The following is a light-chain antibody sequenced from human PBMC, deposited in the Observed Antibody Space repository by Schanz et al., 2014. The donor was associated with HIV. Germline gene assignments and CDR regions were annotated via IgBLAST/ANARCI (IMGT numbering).Light chain of an antibody. CDR2: DVS. CDR1: SSDVGGYNY. V-gene: IGLV2-11*01. Sequence: QSALTQPASVSGSPGQSITISCTGTSSDVGGYNYVSWYQQHPGKAPKLMIYDVSNRPSGVPDRFSGSKSGNTASLTISGLQAEDEADYYCCSYAGRYTFYVFGTGTKLTV. CDR3: CSYAGRYTFYV. J-gene: IGLJ1*01.